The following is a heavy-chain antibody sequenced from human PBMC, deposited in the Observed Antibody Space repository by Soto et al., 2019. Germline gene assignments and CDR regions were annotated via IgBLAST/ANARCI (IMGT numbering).Heavy chain of an antibody. CDR3: AKLSYDSSGSTKILDF. J-gene: IGHJ4*02. CDR2: SRYGGTT. V-gene: IGHV3-64D*08. Sequence: SRYGGTTYYVDSGKGRVTVSRDNSKSTLFLQMNSLSAEDTAVYYCAKLSYDSSGSTKILDFWGRGNLVTVSS. D-gene: IGHD3-22*01.